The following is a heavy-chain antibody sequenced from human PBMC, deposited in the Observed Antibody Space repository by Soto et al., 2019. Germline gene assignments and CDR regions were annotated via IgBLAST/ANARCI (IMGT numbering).Heavy chain of an antibody. CDR3: ARVGIYYYDSSGYPGYFDY. Sequence: QVQLVQSGAEVKKPGSSVKVSCKASGGTFSSYAISWVRQAPGQGLEWMGGIIPIVGTANYAQKFQGRVTITADESTSTAYMELSSLRSEDTAVYYCARVGIYYYDSSGYPGYFDYWGQGTLVTVSS. D-gene: IGHD3-22*01. V-gene: IGHV1-69*01. CDR1: GGTFSSYA. J-gene: IGHJ4*02. CDR2: IIPIVGTA.